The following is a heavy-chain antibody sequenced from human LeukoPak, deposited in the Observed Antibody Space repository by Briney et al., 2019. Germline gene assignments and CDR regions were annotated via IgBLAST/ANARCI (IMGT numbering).Heavy chain of an antibody. J-gene: IGHJ4*02. CDR3: ARDLGRWLQLSYFDY. CDR2: ISAYNSNT. CDR1: GYTFTSYG. V-gene: IGHV1-18*01. D-gene: IGHD5-24*01. Sequence: ASVKVSCKASGYTFTSYGISWVRQAPGQGLEWMGWISAYNSNTNYAQKLQGRVTMTTDTSTSTAYMELRSLRSDDTAVYYCARDLGRWLQLSYFDYWGQGTLVTVSS.